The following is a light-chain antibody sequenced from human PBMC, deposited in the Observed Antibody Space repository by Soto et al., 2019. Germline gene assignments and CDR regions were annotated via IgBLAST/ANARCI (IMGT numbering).Light chain of an antibody. CDR1: QSVSNNY. V-gene: IGKV3D-20*02. Sequence: EIVLTQSAGTLSLSPGERATLSCRASQSVSNNYLAWYQKKPGQAPRLLIYGASTRASDIPERFSGSGSGTDFTLTISRLEPEDFAVYYCQQRSNWPPYTFGQGTNLEIK. CDR3: QQRSNWPPYT. CDR2: GAS. J-gene: IGKJ2*01.